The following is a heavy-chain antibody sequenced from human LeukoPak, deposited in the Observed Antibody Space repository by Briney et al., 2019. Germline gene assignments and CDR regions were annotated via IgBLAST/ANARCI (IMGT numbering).Heavy chain of an antibody. V-gene: IGHV3-23*01. CDR2: ISGSGGST. J-gene: IGHJ4*02. CDR3: AKGVGPEHFFDY. CDR1: GFTFSSYA. D-gene: IGHD1-26*01. Sequence: GSLRLSCAASGFTFSSYAMSWVRQAPGKGLEWVSAISGSGGSTYYADSVKGRFTISRDNSKNTLYLQMNSLRAEDTAVYYCAKGVGPEHFFDYWGQGTLVTVSS.